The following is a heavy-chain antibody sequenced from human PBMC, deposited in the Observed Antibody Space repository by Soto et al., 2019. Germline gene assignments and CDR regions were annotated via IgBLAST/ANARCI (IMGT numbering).Heavy chain of an antibody. D-gene: IGHD2-2*02. CDR1: GFTFSSYS. CDR3: ARDHCSSTSCYTLSEYYYYYGMDV. V-gene: IGHV3-21*01. J-gene: IGHJ6*02. Sequence: EVQLVESGGGLVKPGGSLRLSCAASGFTFSSYSMNWVRQAPGKGLEWVSSISSSSSYIYYADSVKGRFTISRDNAKNSLYLKMTSLRAEDTAVYYCARDHCSSTSCYTLSEYYYYYGMDVWGQGTTVTVSS. CDR2: ISSSSSYI.